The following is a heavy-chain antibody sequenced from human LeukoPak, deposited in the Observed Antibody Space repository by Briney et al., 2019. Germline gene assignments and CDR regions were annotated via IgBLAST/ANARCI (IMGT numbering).Heavy chain of an antibody. CDR3: AKTGTPEMCSGGSCYQYYFDY. V-gene: IGHV3-33*06. CDR2: IWYDGSNK. CDR1: GFTFSSYG. J-gene: IGHJ4*02. Sequence: GRSLRLSCAASGFTFSSYGMHWVRQAPGKGLEWVAVIWYDGSNKYYADSVKGRLTISRDNSKNTLYLQMNSLRAEDTAVYYCAKTGTPEMCSGGSCYQYYFDYWGQGTLVTVSS. D-gene: IGHD2-15*01.